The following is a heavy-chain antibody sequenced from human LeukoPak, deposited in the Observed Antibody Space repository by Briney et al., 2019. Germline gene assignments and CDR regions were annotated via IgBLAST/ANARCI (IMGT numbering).Heavy chain of an antibody. J-gene: IGHJ6*03. CDR3: ARMLLGYCSSTSCYGYYYYYMDV. CDR2: IYYSGST. CDR1: GGSISSYY. D-gene: IGHD2-2*01. V-gene: IGHV4-59*01. Sequence: SETLSLTCTVSGGSISSYYWSWIRQPPGKGLEWIGYIYYSGSTNYNPSRKSRVTISVDTSKNQFSLKLSSVTAADTAVYYCARMLLGYCSSTSCYGYYYYYMDVWGKGTTVTVSS.